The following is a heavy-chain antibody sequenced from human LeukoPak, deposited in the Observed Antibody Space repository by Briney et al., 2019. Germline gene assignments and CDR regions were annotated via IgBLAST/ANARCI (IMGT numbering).Heavy chain of an antibody. D-gene: IGHD3-16*01. V-gene: IGHV3-7*01. J-gene: IGHJ3*02. CDR2: INQDGSEK. CDR3: ARGAEIKSLDI. CDR1: GFTFSNYW. Sequence: PGGSLRLSCAGFGFTFSNYWMSWVRQAPGKGLEWVANINQDGSEKYYVDSVKGRFTISRDNSKNTLYLQMNSLRAEDTAVYYCARGAEIKSLDIWGQGTMVTVSS.